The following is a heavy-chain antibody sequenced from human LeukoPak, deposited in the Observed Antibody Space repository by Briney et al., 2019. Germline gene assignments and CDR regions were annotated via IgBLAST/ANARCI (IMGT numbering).Heavy chain of an antibody. J-gene: IGHJ4*02. V-gene: IGHV4-59*01. CDR1: GGSISSYY. D-gene: IGHD4-17*01. CDR2: IYYSGST. Sequence: SETPSLTCTVSGGSISSYYWSWIRQPPGKGLEWIGYIYYSGSTNYNPSLKSRVTISVDTSKNQFSLKLSSVTAADTAVYYCARGAHGDYVHWGQGTLVTVSS. CDR3: ARGAHGDYVH.